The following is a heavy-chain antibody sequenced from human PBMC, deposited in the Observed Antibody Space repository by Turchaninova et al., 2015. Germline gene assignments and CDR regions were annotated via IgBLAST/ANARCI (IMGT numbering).Heavy chain of an antibody. D-gene: IGHD2-2*01. V-gene: IGHV4-30-4*08. J-gene: IGHJ2*01. CDR2: IYYSGSA. CDR3: ARGITRRRYFDL. Sequence: QVQLQESGPGLVKPSQTLSLTCTVSGASISSGDFYWSWVRQPPGKGLEWIGYIYYSGSAYYNPSLTSRLTISVDTSKNQFSLRLTSVTATDTAVYYCARGITRRRYFDLWGRGTLVAVSS. CDR1: GASISSGDFY.